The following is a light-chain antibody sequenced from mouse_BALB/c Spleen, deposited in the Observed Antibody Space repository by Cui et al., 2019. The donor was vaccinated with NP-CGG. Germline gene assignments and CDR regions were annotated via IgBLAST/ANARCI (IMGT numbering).Light chain of an antibody. CDR2: GTN. V-gene: IGLV1*01. CDR3: VLWYSNHWV. CDR1: TGAVTTNNY. Sequence: QAVVTQESALNTSPGETVTLTCRSSTGAVTTNNYANWVQEKPDHLFTGLIGGTNNRVPGVPARFSGSLIGDKAALTITGAQTEDEAIYFCVLWYSNHWVFGGGTKLTVL. J-gene: IGLJ1*01.